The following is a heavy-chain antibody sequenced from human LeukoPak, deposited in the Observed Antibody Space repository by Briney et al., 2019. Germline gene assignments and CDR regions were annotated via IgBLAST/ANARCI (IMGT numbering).Heavy chain of an antibody. J-gene: IGHJ3*02. CDR2: INPSGGST. CDR3: ARDRFIRYSSSWYEKNDAFDI. V-gene: IGHV1-46*01. Sequence: ASVKVSCKASGYTFTSYYMHWVRQAPGQGLEWMGIINPSGGSTSYAQKFQGRVTMTRDTSTSTVYMELSSLRSEDTAVYYCARDRFIRYSSSWYEKNDAFDIWGQGTMVTVSS. CDR1: GYTFTSYY. D-gene: IGHD6-13*01.